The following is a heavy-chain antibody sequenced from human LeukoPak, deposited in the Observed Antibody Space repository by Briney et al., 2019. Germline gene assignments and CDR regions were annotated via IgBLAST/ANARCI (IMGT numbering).Heavy chain of an antibody. CDR2: IKSKTDGGTT. Sequence: NPGGSLRLSCAASGFAFSDYSMNWVRQAPGKGLEWVGRIKSKTDGGTTDYAAPVKGRFTISRDDSKNTLYLQMNSLKTEDTAVYYCTTEVVGSYYSLIDYWGQGTLVTVSS. D-gene: IGHD1-26*01. J-gene: IGHJ4*02. CDR1: GFAFSDYS. V-gene: IGHV3-15*01. CDR3: TTEVVGSYYSLIDY.